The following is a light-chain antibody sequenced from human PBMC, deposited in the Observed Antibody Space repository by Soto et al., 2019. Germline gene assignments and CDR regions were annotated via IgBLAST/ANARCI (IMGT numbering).Light chain of an antibody. CDR2: GAS. CDR1: QSVSTN. Sequence: EILMTQSPATLSVSPGDRATLSCRASQSVSTNLAWYQQRPGQAPRLLIYGASTRATGIPARFSGSGSGTEFTLTISSLQSDNCSVYYSQQYTNRPPWTFGLWTKVDLK. J-gene: IGKJ1*01. CDR3: QQYTNRPPWT. V-gene: IGKV3-15*01.